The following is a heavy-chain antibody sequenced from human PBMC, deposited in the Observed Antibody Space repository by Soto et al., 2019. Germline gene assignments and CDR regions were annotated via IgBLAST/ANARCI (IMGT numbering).Heavy chain of an antibody. CDR1: VGSCSGYY. Sequence: ETLSLTCAVHVGSCSGYYWSWIRQPPGKGLEWIGEINHSGSTNYNPSLKSRVTISVDTSKNQFSLKLSSVTAADTAVYYCARDLISHYYDSSGYLYYYYGMDVWGQGTTVTVSS. CDR3: ARDLISHYYDSSGYLYYYYGMDV. D-gene: IGHD3-22*01. J-gene: IGHJ6*02. V-gene: IGHV4-34*01. CDR2: INHSGST.